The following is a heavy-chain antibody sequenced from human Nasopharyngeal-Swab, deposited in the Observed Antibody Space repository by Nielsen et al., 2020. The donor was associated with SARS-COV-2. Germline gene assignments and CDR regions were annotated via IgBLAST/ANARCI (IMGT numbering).Heavy chain of an antibody. CDR1: GGSISSYY. CDR3: ATGAYSSSWYYYYYGMDV. J-gene: IGHJ6*02. V-gene: IGHV4-4*07. D-gene: IGHD6-13*01. Sequence: SETLSLTCTVSGGSISSYYWSWIRQPAGKGLEWIGRIYTSGSTNYNPSLKSRVTISVGTSKNQFSLKLSSVTAADTAVYYCATGAYSSSWYYYYYGMDVWGQGTTVTVSS. CDR2: IYTSGST.